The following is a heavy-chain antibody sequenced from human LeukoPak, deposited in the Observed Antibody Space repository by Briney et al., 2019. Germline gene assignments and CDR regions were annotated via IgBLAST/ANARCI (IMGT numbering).Heavy chain of an antibody. D-gene: IGHD2-8*01. V-gene: IGHV4-34*01. CDR3: ARGHCTNGVCYRYYYYYYMDV. CDR1: GGSFSGYY. Sequence: SETLSLTCAVYGGSFSGYYWSWIRQPPGKGLEWIGEINHSGSTNYNPSPKSRVTISVDTSKNQFSLKLSSVTAADTAVYYCARGHCTNGVCYRYYYYYYMDVWGKGTTVTVSS. J-gene: IGHJ6*03. CDR2: INHSGST.